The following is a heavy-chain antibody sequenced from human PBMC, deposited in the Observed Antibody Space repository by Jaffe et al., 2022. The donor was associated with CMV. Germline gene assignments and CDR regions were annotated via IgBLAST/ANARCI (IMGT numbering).Heavy chain of an antibody. CDR1: GGTFSSYA. J-gene: IGHJ3*02. V-gene: IGHV1-69*09. D-gene: IGHD5-12*01. CDR3: AREWGDGYNRDAFDI. CDR2: IIPILGIA. Sequence: QVQLVQSGAEVKKPGSSVKVSCKASGGTFSSYAISWVRQAPGQGLEWMGRIIPILGIANYAQKFQGRVTITADKSTSTAYMELSSLRSEDTAVYYCAREWGDGYNRDAFDIWGQGTMVTVSS.